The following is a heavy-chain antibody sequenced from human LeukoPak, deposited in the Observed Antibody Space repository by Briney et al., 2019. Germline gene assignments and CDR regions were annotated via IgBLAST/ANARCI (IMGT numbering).Heavy chain of an antibody. CDR2: INHSGST. CDR1: GGSFSGYY. CDR3: ARLGEDTALSN. J-gene: IGHJ4*02. D-gene: IGHD5-18*01. Sequence: SETLSLTCAVYGGSFSGYYWSWIRQPPGKGLEWIGEINHSGSTNYNPSLKSRVTISVDTSKNQFSLKLSSVTAADTAVYYCARLGEDTALSNWGQGTLVTVSS. V-gene: IGHV4-34*01.